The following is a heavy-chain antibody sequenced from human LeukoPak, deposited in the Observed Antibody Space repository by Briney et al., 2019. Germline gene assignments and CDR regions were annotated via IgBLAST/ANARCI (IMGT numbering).Heavy chain of an antibody. CDR2: TYYRSKWYN. D-gene: IGHD6-13*01. Sequence: SQTLSLTCAISGDIVSSNSAAWNWIRQSPSRGLEWLGRTYYRSKWYNDYALPVKSRITVNPDTSKNQFSLQLNSVTPEDTAVYYCARGSNLYSSSWYFDYWGQGTLVTVSS. CDR3: ARGSNLYSSSWYFDY. J-gene: IGHJ4*02. CDR1: GDIVSSNSAA. V-gene: IGHV6-1*01.